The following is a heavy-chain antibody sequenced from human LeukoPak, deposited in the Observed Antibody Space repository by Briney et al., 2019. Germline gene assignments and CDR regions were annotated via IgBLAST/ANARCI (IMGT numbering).Heavy chain of an antibody. J-gene: IGHJ4*02. CDR1: GFTFSTYG. D-gene: IGHD3-16*02. Sequence: GGSLRLSCAASGFTFSTYGMHWVRQAPGEGLEWVAVIWYDGTNKNYADSVKGRFTISRDNSKNTLYLQMNSLRAEDTAVYYCARGNSFTFGGVLVDYWGQGTLVTVSS. V-gene: IGHV3-33*01. CDR3: ARGNSFTFGGVLVDY. CDR2: IWYDGTNK.